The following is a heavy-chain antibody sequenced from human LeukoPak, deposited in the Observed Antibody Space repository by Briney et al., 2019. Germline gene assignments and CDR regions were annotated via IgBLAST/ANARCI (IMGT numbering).Heavy chain of an antibody. V-gene: IGHV4-34*01. CDR3: ARDYGDSRNYNWFDP. Sequence: SETLSLTCAVYGGPFSGYYWSWMRQPPGEGLEWIGDINQSGSTTYNPSLKSRVTILVDTSKNQFSLELTSVTAADTAVYYCARDYGDSRNYNWFDPWGQGTLVTVSS. J-gene: IGHJ5*02. D-gene: IGHD4-17*01. CDR2: INQSGST. CDR1: GGPFSGYY.